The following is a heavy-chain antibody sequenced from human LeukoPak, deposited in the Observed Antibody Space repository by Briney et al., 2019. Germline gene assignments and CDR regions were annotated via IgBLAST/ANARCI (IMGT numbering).Heavy chain of an antibody. Sequence: GGSLRLSCAASGFTVSSNYMSWVRQAPGKGLEWVSVIYSGGSTYYADSVKGRFTISRDNSENTLYLQMNGLRAEDTAVYYCARDHYSGGMGVWGQGTTVTVSS. J-gene: IGHJ6*02. CDR1: GFTVSSNY. D-gene: IGHD2-15*01. CDR3: ARDHYSGGMGV. CDR2: IYSGGST. V-gene: IGHV3-53*01.